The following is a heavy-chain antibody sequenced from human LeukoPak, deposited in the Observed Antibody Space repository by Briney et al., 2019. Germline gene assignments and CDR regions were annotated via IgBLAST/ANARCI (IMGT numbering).Heavy chain of an antibody. CDR3: ARLCQVTTCAKFEH. D-gene: IGHD4-17*01. Sequence: PSETLSLTCTVSGGSINTYYWSWIRQPPGKGLEWIAYVRDNGESNYKLSLKSRVAISLDTANNQISLRLTSVTAADTAVYYCARLCQVTTCAKFEHWGQGILVTVSS. CDR2: VRDNGES. J-gene: IGHJ4*02. V-gene: IGHV4-59*08. CDR1: GGSINTYY.